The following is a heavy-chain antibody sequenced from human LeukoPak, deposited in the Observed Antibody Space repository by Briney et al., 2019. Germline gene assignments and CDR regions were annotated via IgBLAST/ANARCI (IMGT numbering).Heavy chain of an antibody. D-gene: IGHD5-12*01. J-gene: IGHJ3*02. V-gene: IGHV3-21*01. Sequence: PGGSLRLSSAGSGFTFNDYSMNWVRQAPGKGLEWVSSISGGSAYIYFADSVKGRFTISRDNAKNSVYLQMNSLRAEDTAVYYCARMGVATGAHFDIWGQGTMVTVSS. CDR1: GFTFNDYS. CDR2: ISGGSAYI. CDR3: ARMGVATGAHFDI.